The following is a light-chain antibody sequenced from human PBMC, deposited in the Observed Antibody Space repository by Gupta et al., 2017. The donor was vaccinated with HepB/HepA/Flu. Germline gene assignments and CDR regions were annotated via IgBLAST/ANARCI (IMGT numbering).Light chain of an antibody. CDR3: QQRHNWPPSLT. V-gene: IGKV3-11*01. Sequence: EIVLTQSPATLSLSPGETATLSCRASQSVGNYLAWYQHKLGQSPRLLIYDASKRATVIPARFSGSGSGPDFTLTISSLEPEDFAVYYCQQRHNWPPSLTFGGGTKVEIK. CDR2: DAS. J-gene: IGKJ4*01. CDR1: QSVGNY.